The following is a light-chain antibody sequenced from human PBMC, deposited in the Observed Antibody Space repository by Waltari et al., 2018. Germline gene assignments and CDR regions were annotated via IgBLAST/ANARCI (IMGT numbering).Light chain of an antibody. J-gene: IGLJ2*01. CDR3: LSPETRGSWV. V-gene: IGLV3-25*03. CDR2: KDR. CDR1: ALPKES. Sequence: SYELTQSPSVSLSPGQTARITCMGAALPKESPYWYQKKPGQAPVLIIFKDRERPSGIPERFSGSTSGTTVTLTITGVQAEDEADYYCLSPETRGSWVFGGGTKLTVL.